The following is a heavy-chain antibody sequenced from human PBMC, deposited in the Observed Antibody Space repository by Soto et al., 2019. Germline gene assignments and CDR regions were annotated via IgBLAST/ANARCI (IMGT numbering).Heavy chain of an antibody. CDR2: IYYSGST. J-gene: IGHJ4*02. D-gene: IGHD3-22*01. CDR3: ARIRGSSYYYFDY. CDR1: GGSISSSSYY. V-gene: IGHV4-39*01. Sequence: TSETLSLTCTVSGGSISSSSYYWGWIRQPPGKGLEWIGSIYYSGSTYYNPSLKSRVTISVDTSKNQFSLKLSSVTAADTAVYYCARIRGSSYYYFDYWGQGTLVTVSS.